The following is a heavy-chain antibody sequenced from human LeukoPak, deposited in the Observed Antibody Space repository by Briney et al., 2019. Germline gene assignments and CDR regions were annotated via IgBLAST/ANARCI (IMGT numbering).Heavy chain of an antibody. J-gene: IGHJ5*02. CDR1: GYTFTDYY. D-gene: IGHD6-13*01. CDR2: IYPNSRGT. V-gene: IGHV1-2*06. Sequence: ASVKVSCKASGYTFTDYYMHWVRQTPGQGLEWMGRIYPNSRGTNYAQKFQGRVAMTRDTSISTAYMELSRLRSDDTAVYYCAALLAASGNWFDPWGQGTLVTVSS. CDR3: AALLAASGNWFDP.